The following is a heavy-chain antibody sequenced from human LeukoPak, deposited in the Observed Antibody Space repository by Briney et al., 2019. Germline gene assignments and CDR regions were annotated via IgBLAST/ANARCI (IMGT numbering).Heavy chain of an antibody. CDR2: IRSKADGGKT. J-gene: IGHJ4*02. V-gene: IGHV3-15*01. CDR3: TTLTTGRFDY. D-gene: IGHD1-1*01. CDR1: VVSFTIAW. Sequence: AVGALRLSCAPSVVSFTIAWMNWVRQAPGKGREWVGLIRSKADGGKTDYAAHVKGRFTIERDDSKDTLYLQMDSLKTEDTAVYYCTTLTTGRFDYWGQGTLVPASS.